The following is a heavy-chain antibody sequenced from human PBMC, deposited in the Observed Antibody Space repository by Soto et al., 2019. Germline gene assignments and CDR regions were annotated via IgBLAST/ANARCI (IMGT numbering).Heavy chain of an antibody. CDR3: ARKHSLDYIRWGLDP. CDR2: INPKSDDT. Sequence: ASVKVSCKASGYPFSDNQIHWLRRAPGQGLEWMGRINPKSDDTNYAQKFQGRVTMTRDTSIDTAYLELTGLTSDDTATYYCARKHSLDYIRWGLDPWGQGTLVTVS. V-gene: IGHV1-2*02. D-gene: IGHD4-4*01. CDR1: GYPFSDNQ. J-gene: IGHJ5*02.